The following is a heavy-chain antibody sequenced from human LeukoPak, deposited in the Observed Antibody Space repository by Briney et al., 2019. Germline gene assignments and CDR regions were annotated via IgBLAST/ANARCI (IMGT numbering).Heavy chain of an antibody. J-gene: IGHJ5*02. CDR2: VHYSGIT. V-gene: IGHV4-59*01. CDR1: AGSITNYY. Sequence: SETLSLTCTVSAGSITNYYWTWIRQPPGERLEWIGLVHYSGITDYNPSLKSRLTISVDTSKNQFSLKLSSVTVAGTAVYYCAKNGGGSPNWFDTWGQGTLVTVSS. D-gene: IGHD1-26*01. CDR3: AKNGGGSPNWFDT.